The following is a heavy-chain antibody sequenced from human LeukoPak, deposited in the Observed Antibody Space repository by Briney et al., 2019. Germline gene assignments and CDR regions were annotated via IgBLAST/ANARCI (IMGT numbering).Heavy chain of an antibody. CDR1: EFTFSGYD. J-gene: IGHJ4*02. CDR3: ARNLDV. Sequence: GGSLRLSCAASEFTFSGYDMHWVRQAPGRGLEWVSCISSSGDIVYYADSVKGRFTVSRDHAKNSLYLQMNSLRAGDTAVYYCARNLDVWGQGTLVTVSS. CDR2: ISSSGDIV. D-gene: IGHD1-1*01. V-gene: IGHV3-48*03.